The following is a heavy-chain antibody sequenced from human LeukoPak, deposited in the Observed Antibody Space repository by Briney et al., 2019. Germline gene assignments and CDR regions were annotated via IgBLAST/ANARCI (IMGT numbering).Heavy chain of an antibody. D-gene: IGHD2-8*01. Sequence: GASVKVSCKASGYTFTSFAIGWVRQAPGQGLEWMGWISGYNGNTNYAQKLQGRVTMTTDTSTSTAYMELRSLRSDDTAVYYCARVILYQNWFDPWGQGTLVIVSS. CDR3: ARVILYQNWFDP. CDR1: GYTFTSFA. J-gene: IGHJ5*02. V-gene: IGHV1-18*01. CDR2: ISGYNGNT.